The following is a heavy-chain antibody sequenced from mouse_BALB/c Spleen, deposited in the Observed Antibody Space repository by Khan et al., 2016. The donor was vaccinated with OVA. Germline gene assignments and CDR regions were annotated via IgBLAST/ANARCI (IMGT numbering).Heavy chain of an antibody. CDR2: INPSSGNT. D-gene: IGHD1-3*01. J-gene: IGHJ4*01. V-gene: IGHV1-4*01. Sequence: QVRLQQSGAELARPGASVKMSCKASGYTFTSNTMHWVKQRPGQGLEWIGYINPSSGNTNYNQNFKDKATLTADKSSNTAYMQLSSLTSEDSLVYYCARMTKVYTMDSWGQGTSVTVSS. CDR3: ARMTKVYTMDS. CDR1: GYTFTSNT.